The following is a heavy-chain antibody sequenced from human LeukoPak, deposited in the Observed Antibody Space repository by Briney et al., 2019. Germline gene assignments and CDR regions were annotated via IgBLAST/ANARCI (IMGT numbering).Heavy chain of an antibody. CDR2: ISSSSSYI. Sequence: ISSSSSYIYYADSVKGRFTISRDNAKNSLYLQMNSLRAEDTAVYYCARWYCSSISCYYDYWGQGTLVTVSS. V-gene: IGHV3-21*01. J-gene: IGHJ4*02. CDR3: ARWYCSSISCYYDY. D-gene: IGHD2-2*01.